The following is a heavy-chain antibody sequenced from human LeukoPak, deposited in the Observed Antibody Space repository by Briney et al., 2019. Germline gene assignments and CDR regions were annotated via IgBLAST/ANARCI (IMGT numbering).Heavy chain of an antibody. CDR3: AGGISATGGG. D-gene: IGHD6-13*01. J-gene: IGHJ3*01. Sequence: GGSLRLSCAASGFTFSRYSMNWVRQVPGKGLVWVSRINSGGSITTYADSVKGRFTISRDNAKNTLYLQMNSLRVEDTAVYYCAGGISATGGGWGQGTMVTVSS. V-gene: IGHV3-74*01. CDR2: INSGGSIT. CDR1: GFTFSRYS.